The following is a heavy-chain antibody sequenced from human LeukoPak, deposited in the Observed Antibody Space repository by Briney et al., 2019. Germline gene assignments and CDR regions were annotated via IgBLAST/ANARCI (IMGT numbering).Heavy chain of an antibody. D-gene: IGHD2-15*01. CDR2: ISGSGDKT. CDR3: AKDTSAWWYHRAYMNV. V-gene: IGHV3-23*01. J-gene: IGHJ6*03. CDR1: GFTFSDYA. Sequence: GGSLGLPCAASGFTFSDYAMSWVRQAPGGGLEWVSAISGSGDKTFHADSVKGRFTTSRDNSKNTLSLQMSSLRVEDSAVYFCAKDTSAWWYHRAYMNVWGTGTTVTVSS.